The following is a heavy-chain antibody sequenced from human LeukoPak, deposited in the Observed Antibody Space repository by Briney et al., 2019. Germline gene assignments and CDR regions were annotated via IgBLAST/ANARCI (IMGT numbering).Heavy chain of an antibody. J-gene: IGHJ6*03. Sequence: GGSLRLSCAASGFTFDDYTMHWVRQAPGKGLEWVSLISWDGGSTYYADSVKGRFTISRDNSKNSLYLQMNSLRTEDTALYYCARESMVRGGGMDVWGKGTTVTVSS. D-gene: IGHD3-10*01. V-gene: IGHV3-43*01. CDR1: GFTFDDYT. CDR3: ARESMVRGGGMDV. CDR2: ISWDGGST.